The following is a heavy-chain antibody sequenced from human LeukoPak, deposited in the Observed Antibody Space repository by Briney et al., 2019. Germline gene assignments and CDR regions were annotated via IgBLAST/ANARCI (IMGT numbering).Heavy chain of an antibody. CDR1: GFTFSSYS. CDR3: ARDQGSGKLDY. J-gene: IGHJ4*02. V-gene: IGHV3-21*01. CDR2: ISSSSSYI. Sequence: GGSLRLSCAASGFTFSSYSMNWVRQAPGKGLEWVSSISSSSSYIYYADSVKGRFTISRDNAKYSLYLQMNSLRAEDTAVYYCARDQGSGKLDYWGQGTLVTVSS. D-gene: IGHD1-26*01.